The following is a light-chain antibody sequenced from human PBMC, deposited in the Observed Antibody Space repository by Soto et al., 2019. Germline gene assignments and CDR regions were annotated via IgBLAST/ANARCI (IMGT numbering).Light chain of an antibody. V-gene: IGLV1-47*01. CDR2: RNN. Sequence: QSVLTQPPSASGTPGPRVTIPCSGSSSNIGSNYVYWYQQLPGTAPKLLIDRNNQRPSGVPDRFSGSKSGTSASLAISGLRSEDEADYYCAAWDDSLSVLYVFGTGTKVT. CDR1: SSNIGSNY. CDR3: AAWDDSLSVLYV. J-gene: IGLJ1*01.